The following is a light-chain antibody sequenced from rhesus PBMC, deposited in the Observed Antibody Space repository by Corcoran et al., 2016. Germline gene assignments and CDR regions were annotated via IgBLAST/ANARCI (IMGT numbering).Light chain of an antibody. CDR2: SAA. J-gene: IGKJ1*01. CDR1: QGISNY. Sequence: DIQMTQSPSSLSASVGDKVTITCRASQGISNYLAWYQQKPGKAPKPLIHSAAILESGVPSRFSGSGSVTDFTLAISSLQPEDFATYYCQQHNSYPRTFGQGTKVEIK. V-gene: IGKV1S14*01. CDR3: QQHNSYPRT.